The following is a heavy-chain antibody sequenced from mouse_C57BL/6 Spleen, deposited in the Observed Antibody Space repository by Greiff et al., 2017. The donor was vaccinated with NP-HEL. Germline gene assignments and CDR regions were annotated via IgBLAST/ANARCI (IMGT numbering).Heavy chain of an antibody. V-gene: IGHV1-15*01. CDR2: IDPETGGT. Sequence: QVHVKQSGAELVRPGASVTLSCKASGYTFTDYEMHWVKQTPVHGLEWIGAIDPETGGTAYNQKFKGKAILTADKSSSTAYMELRSLTSEDSAVYYCTPAVVATGWVDYWGQGTTLTVSS. CDR3: TPAVVATGWVDY. D-gene: IGHD1-1*01. CDR1: GYTFTDYE. J-gene: IGHJ2*01.